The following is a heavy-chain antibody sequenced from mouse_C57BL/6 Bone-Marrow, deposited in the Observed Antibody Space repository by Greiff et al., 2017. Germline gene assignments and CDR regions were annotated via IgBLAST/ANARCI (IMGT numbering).Heavy chain of an antibody. Sequence: EVKVVESGGDLVKPGGSLKLSCAASGFTFSSYGMSWVRQTPDKRLEWVATISSGGSYTYYPDSVKGRFTISRDNAKNTLYLQMSSLKSEDTAVYYCATTVLAGAMDYWGQGTSVTVSS. V-gene: IGHV5-6*01. CDR3: ATTVLAGAMDY. CDR2: ISSGGSYT. D-gene: IGHD4-1*01. CDR1: GFTFSSYG. J-gene: IGHJ4*01.